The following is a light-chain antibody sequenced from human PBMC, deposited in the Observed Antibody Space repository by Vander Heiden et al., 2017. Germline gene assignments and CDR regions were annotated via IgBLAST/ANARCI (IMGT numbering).Light chain of an antibody. J-gene: IGKJ2*01. Sequence: ELVMPPSPATLSVSPGERATPSCRASQSVTSNFAWYQQKPGQAPRLLIYGASTRATGIPARFSGSGSGTEFTLTISSLQSEDFAVYYCQQYNNWPLYTFGQGTKLEIK. CDR1: QSVTSN. CDR2: GAS. CDR3: QQYNNWPLYT. V-gene: IGKV3-15*01.